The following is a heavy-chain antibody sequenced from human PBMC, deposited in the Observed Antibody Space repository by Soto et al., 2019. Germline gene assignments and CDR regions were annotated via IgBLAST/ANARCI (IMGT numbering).Heavy chain of an antibody. CDR2: IIPIFGTA. V-gene: IGHV1-69*13. D-gene: IGHD3-22*01. CDR1: GGTFSSYA. CDR3: ARDFGGYYGFLGKRESNWFGP. J-gene: IGHJ5*02. Sequence: SVKVSCKASGGTFSSYAISWVRQAPGQGLEWMGGIIPIFGTANYAQKFQGRVTITADESTSTAYMELSSLRSEDTAVYYCARDFGGYYGFLGKRESNWFGPWGQGTLVTVSS.